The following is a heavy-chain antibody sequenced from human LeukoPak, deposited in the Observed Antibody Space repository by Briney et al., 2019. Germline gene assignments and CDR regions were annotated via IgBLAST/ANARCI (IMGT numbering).Heavy chain of an antibody. D-gene: IGHD2-15*01. J-gene: IGHJ6*02. CDR2: IGTAGDT. Sequence: GRSLRLSCAASGFTFSSYDMHWVRQATGKGLEWVSAIGTAGDTYYPGSVKGRFTISRENAKNSLYLQMNSLRAGDTAVYYCARGYCSGGSCYYYYGMDVWGQGTTVTVSS. CDR3: ARGYCSGGSCYYYYGMDV. CDR1: GFTFSSYD. V-gene: IGHV3-13*01.